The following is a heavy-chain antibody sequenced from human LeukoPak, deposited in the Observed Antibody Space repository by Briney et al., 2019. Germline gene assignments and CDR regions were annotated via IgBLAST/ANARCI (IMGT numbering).Heavy chain of an antibody. V-gene: IGHV3-48*04. Sequence: GGSLRLSCAASGFTFSSYSMNWVRQAPGKGLEWVSYISSSGSTIYYADSVKGRFTISRDNAKNSLYLQMNSLRAEDTAVYYCARDTVTTMQYFDYWGQGTLVTVSS. CDR1: GFTFSSYS. J-gene: IGHJ4*02. CDR2: ISSSGSTI. CDR3: ARDTVTTMQYFDY. D-gene: IGHD4-17*01.